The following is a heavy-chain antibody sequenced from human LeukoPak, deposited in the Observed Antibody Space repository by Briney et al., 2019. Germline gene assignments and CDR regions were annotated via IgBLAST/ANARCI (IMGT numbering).Heavy chain of an antibody. V-gene: IGHV4-31*03. Sequence: SQTLSLTCTVSGGSISSGGYYWRWIRQHPGKGLEWIGYIYYSGSTYYNPSLKSRVTISVDTSKNQFSLKLSSVTAADTAVYYCASSIVVVPAAFDYWGQGTLVTVSS. CDR3: ASSIVVVPAAFDY. CDR2: IYYSGST. D-gene: IGHD2-2*01. CDR1: GGSISSGGYY. J-gene: IGHJ4*02.